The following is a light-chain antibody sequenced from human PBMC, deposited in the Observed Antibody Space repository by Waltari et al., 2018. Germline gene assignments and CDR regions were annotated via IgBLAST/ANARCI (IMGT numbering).Light chain of an antibody. CDR3: QQYDTYPWT. Sequence: DIQMTQSPSTLSASVGDRVTITCRASQTIKIWLTWYQQKPWKAPNLLIYKESSLQSGVPSSFSGSGSGTEFALTINSLQPDDFATYYCQQYDTYPWTFGHGTKVEIK. V-gene: IGKV1-5*03. CDR1: QTIKIW. CDR2: KES. J-gene: IGKJ1*01.